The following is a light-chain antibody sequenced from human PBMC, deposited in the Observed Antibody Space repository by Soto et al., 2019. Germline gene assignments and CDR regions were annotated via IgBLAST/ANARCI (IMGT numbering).Light chain of an antibody. CDR3: QQRSNRIT. CDR1: QSVSSS. J-gene: IGKJ5*01. V-gene: IGKV3-11*01. Sequence: PGERATLSCRASQSVSSSLAWYQQKPGQAPRLLIYDASNRATGIPARFSGSGSGTDFTLTISSLEPEDFAVYYCQQRSNRITFGQGTRLEIK. CDR2: DAS.